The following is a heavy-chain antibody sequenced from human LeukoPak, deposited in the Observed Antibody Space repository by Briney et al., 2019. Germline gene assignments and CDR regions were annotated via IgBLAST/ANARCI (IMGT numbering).Heavy chain of an antibody. CDR2: FDPEDGET. CDR1: GYTLTELS. Sequence: ASVTVSCKVSGYTLTELSMHWVRQAPGKGLGWMGGFDPEDGETIYAQKFQGRVTMTEDTSTDTAYMELSSLRSEDTAVCYCATALYVWGSYRHDYWGQGTLVTVSS. D-gene: IGHD3-16*02. CDR3: ATALYVWGSYRHDY. J-gene: IGHJ4*02. V-gene: IGHV1-24*01.